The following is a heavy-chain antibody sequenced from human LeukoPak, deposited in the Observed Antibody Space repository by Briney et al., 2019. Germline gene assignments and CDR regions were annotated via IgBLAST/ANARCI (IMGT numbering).Heavy chain of an antibody. CDR2: ISAYNGNT. D-gene: IGHD2-8*01. J-gene: IGHJ6*03. Sequence: GASVKVSCKASGYTFTSYGIRWVRQAPGQGLEWMGWISAYNGNTNYAQKLQGRVTMTTDTSTSKAYMELRSLRSDATAVYYCAIVHAVQNYYYYYMDVWGKGTTVTVSS. CDR3: AIVHAVQNYYYYYMDV. CDR1: GYTFTSYG. V-gene: IGHV1-18*01.